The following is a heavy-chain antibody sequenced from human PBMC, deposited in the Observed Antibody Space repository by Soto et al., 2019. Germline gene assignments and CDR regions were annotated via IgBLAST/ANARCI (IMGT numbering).Heavy chain of an antibody. D-gene: IGHD2-15*01. CDR3: SRVGVRSSARFFDY. Sequence: GASVKVSCKASGYTFTSYGISWVRQAPGQGLEWMGWISTYIGNTNYAQKLQGRVTMTTDTSTSTAYMELRSLRSDDTAVYYCSRVGVRSSARFFDYWGQGTLVTGSS. CDR2: ISTYIGNT. V-gene: IGHV1-18*01. CDR1: GYTFTSYG. J-gene: IGHJ4*02.